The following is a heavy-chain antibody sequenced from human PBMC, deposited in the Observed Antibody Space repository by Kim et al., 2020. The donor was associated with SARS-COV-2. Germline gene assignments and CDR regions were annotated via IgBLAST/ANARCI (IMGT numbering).Heavy chain of an antibody. CDR1: GFTFSSYA. V-gene: IGHV3-23*01. J-gene: IGHJ4*02. CDR3: AKDLGSYYAKALNYYFDY. D-gene: IGHD1-26*01. CDR2: ISGSGGST. Sequence: GGSLRLSCAASGFTFSSYAMSWVRQAPGKGLEWVSAISGSGGSTYYADSVKGRFTISRDNSKNTLYLQMNSLRAEDTAVYYCAKDLGSYYAKALNYYFDYWGQGTLVTVSS.